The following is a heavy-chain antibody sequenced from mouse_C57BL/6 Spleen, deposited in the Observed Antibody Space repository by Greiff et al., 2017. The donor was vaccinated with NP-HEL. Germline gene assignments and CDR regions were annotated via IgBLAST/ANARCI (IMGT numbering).Heavy chain of an antibody. CDR3: TRGRLGRDWFAY. CDR2: ISSGGDYI. J-gene: IGHJ3*01. V-gene: IGHV5-9-1*02. D-gene: IGHD4-1*01. CDR1: GFTFSSYA. Sequence: EVKLVESGEGLVKPGGSLKLSCAASGFTFSSYAMSWVRQTPEKRLEWVAYISSGGDYIYYADTVKGRFTISRDNARNTLYLQMSSLKSEDTAMYYCTRGRLGRDWFAYWGQGTLVTVSA.